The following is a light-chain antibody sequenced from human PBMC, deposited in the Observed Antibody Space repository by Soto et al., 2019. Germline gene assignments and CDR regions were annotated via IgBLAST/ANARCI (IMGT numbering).Light chain of an antibody. V-gene: IGLV2-8*01. CDR1: SSDVGGYNY. CDR2: EVS. J-gene: IGLJ2*01. Sequence: QSALTQPPSASGSPGQSVTISCTGTSSDVGGYNYVSWYQQHPGKAPKLMISEVSKRPSGVPDRFSGSKSGNTASLTVSGRQAEDEADYYCSAFGGNNNLVFGGGTKLTVL. CDR3: SAFGGNNNLV.